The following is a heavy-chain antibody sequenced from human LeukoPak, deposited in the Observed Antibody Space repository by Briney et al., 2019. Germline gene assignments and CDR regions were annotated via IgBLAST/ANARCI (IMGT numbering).Heavy chain of an antibody. Sequence: ASVKVSCKASGYTFTGYYMHWVRQARGQGLEWMGWINPNSGGTNYGQKFQGRVTMTRDTSISTAYMELSRLRSDDTAVYYCARVMWRERRDIVVVPAAMAPGYWGQGTLVTVSS. CDR1: GYTFTGYY. D-gene: IGHD2-2*01. CDR3: ARVMWRERRDIVVVPAAMAPGY. J-gene: IGHJ4*02. CDR2: INPNSGGT. V-gene: IGHV1-2*02.